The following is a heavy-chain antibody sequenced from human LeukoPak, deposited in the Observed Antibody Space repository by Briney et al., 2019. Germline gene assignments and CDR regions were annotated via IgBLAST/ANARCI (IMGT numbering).Heavy chain of an antibody. CDR1: GFTFSSYS. D-gene: IGHD6-13*01. CDR2: INHSGST. CDR3: ARGREMGSSWFSPRTHHQPVFDY. V-gene: IGHV4-34*01. J-gene: IGHJ4*02. Sequence: GSLRLSCAASGFTFSSYSMNWVRQAPGKGLEWIGEINHSGSTNYNPSLKSRVTISVDTSKNQFSLKLSSVTAADTAVYYCARGREMGSSWFSPRTHHQPVFDYWGQGTLVTVSS.